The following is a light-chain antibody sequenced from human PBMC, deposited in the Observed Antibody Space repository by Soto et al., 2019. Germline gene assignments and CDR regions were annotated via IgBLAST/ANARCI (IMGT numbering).Light chain of an antibody. Sequence: SYELTQPPSVSGAPGQTARLTCGGSNIGSKTVHWYQQKPGQAPVLVVYDDADRPSGIPERFSGSNSGNTAALTISRGEAGHEADYYCQVWDANTDHVVFGGGTKLTVL. CDR3: QVWDANTDHVV. CDR2: DDA. V-gene: IGLV3-21*02. CDR1: NIGSKT. J-gene: IGLJ2*01.